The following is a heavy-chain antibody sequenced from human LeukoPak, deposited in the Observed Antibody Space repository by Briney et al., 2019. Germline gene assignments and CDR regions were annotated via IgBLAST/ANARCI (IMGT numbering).Heavy chain of an antibody. CDR1: GYSFNTYW. CDR3: ARPQDFGLTGMNAFDT. D-gene: IGHD7-27*01. CDR2: IYPGDSDT. V-gene: IGHV5-51*01. J-gene: IGHJ3*02. Sequence: GESLKISCKGSGYSFNTYWIGWVRQMPGKGLEWMGIIYPGDSDTEYSPSFQGQVTISADKSISTAYLQWSSLKASDTAMYYCARPQDFGLTGMNAFDTWGQGTMVTVSS.